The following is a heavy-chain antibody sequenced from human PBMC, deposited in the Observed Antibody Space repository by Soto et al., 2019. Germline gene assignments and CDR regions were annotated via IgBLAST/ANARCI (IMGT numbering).Heavy chain of an antibody. D-gene: IGHD1-26*01. V-gene: IGHV3-53*01. Sequence: EVQLVESGGGLIQPGGFLRLSCAASGLTVSSNYMSWVRQAPGKGLDWVSVIYSDGSTYYADSVKGRFTISRDNSKNTLYLQMNSLGAEDTAVYSCATRIVGATTDFDYWGQGTLVTVSS. J-gene: IGHJ4*02. CDR2: IYSDGST. CDR3: ATRIVGATTDFDY. CDR1: GLTVSSNY.